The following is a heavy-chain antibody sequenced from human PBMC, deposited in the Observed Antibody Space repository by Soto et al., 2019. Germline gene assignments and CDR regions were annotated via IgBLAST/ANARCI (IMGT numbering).Heavy chain of an antibody. CDR2: IWYDGSNK. Sequence: GGSLRLSCAAPGFTFSSYGMHWVRQAPGKGLEWLAVIWYDGSNKYYADSVKGRFTISRDNSENTLYLQMNSLRAEDTAVYYCASDIAAAGTFSEYFQHWGQGTLVTVSS. CDR1: GFTFSSYG. D-gene: IGHD6-13*01. CDR3: ASDIAAAGTFSEYFQH. J-gene: IGHJ1*01. V-gene: IGHV3-33*01.